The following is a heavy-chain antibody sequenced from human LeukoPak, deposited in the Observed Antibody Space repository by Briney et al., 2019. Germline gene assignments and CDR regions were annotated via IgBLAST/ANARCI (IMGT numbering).Heavy chain of an antibody. D-gene: IGHD3-3*01. CDR2: IIPIFGTA. J-gene: IGHJ6*02. CDR1: GGTFSSYA. Sequence: GASVKVSCKASGGTFSSYAISWVRQAPGQGLEWMGGIIPIFGTANYAQKFQGRVTITADESTSTAYMELSSLRSEETAVYYCARDQVVIFGVVINHYYGMDVWGQGTTVTVSS. V-gene: IGHV1-69*01. CDR3: ARDQVVIFGVVINHYYGMDV.